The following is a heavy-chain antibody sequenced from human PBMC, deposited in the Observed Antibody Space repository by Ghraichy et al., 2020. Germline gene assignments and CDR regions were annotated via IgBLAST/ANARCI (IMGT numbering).Heavy chain of an antibody. CDR3: ARRHIPDGYSSSWYRPRPAVFDY. CDR2: INHSGST. J-gene: IGHJ4*02. D-gene: IGHD6-13*01. Sequence: SQTLSLTCAVYGGSFSGYYWSWIRQPPGKGLEWIGEINHSGSTNYNPSLKSRVTISVDTSKNQFSLKLSSVTAADTAVYYCARRHIPDGYSSSWYRPRPAVFDYWGQGTLVTVSS. CDR1: GGSFSGYY. V-gene: IGHV4-34*01.